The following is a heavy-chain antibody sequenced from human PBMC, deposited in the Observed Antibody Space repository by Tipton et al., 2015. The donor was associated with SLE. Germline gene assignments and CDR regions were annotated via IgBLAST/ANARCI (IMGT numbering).Heavy chain of an antibody. CDR2: IYYSGTA. V-gene: IGHV4-39*07. CDR1: GDSISSRSYY. J-gene: IGHJ4*02. Sequence: TLSLTCTVSGDSISSRSYYWAWIRQPPGKDLEWIATIYYSGTAYYNPSLRSRVTISVDTTKNQFSLKMTSVTAADTAVYYCARSSGDSLYYFNYWGQGTLVSVSS. CDR3: ARSSGDSLYYFNY. D-gene: IGHD2-15*01.